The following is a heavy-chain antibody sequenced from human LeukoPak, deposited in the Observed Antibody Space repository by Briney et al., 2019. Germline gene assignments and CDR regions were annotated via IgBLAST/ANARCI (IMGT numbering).Heavy chain of an antibody. Sequence: LQSLCLTRTVSVDFLYRGGFYWRWVRQLPGKGLEWVGHIYYSGSTYYNPSVWSRVLSSVETSKNECSLKVRSITAADTAVYFGARARRLVHDTSFYLEAWGQGTVLTVSS. CDR3: ARARRLVHDTSFYLEA. CDR2: IYYSGST. V-gene: IGHV4-31*03. J-gene: IGHJ5*02. CDR1: VDFLYRGGFY. D-gene: IGHD2/OR15-2a*01.